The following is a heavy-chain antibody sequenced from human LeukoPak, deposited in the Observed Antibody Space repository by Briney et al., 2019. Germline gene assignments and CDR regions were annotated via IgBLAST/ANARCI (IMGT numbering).Heavy chain of an antibody. CDR3: ARDRLYYDFWSGYDY. J-gene: IGHJ4*02. CDR2: ISYDGSNK. Sequence: GGSLRLSCAASGFTFSSYAMHWVRQAPGKGLEWVAVISYDGSNKYYADSVKGRFTISRDNSKTTLYLQMNSLRAEDTAVYYCARDRLYYDFWSGYDYWGQGTLVTVSS. D-gene: IGHD3-3*01. CDR1: GFTFSSYA. V-gene: IGHV3-30*04.